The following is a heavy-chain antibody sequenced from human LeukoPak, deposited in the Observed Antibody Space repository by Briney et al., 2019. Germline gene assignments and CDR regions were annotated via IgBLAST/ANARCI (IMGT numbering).Heavy chain of an antibody. V-gene: IGHV3-21*01. D-gene: IGHD6-13*01. CDR3: ARDSSSWYWLDY. CDR1: GFTFSSYS. CDR2: ISSSSSYI. J-gene: IGHJ4*02. Sequence: GGSLRLSCAASGFTFSSYSMNWVRQAPGEGLEWVSSISSSSSYIYYADSVKGRFTISRDNAKNSLYLQMNSLRAEDTAVYYCARDSSSWYWLDYWGQGTLVTVSS.